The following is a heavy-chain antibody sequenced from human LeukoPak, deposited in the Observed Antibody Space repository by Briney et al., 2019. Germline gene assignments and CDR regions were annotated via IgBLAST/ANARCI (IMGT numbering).Heavy chain of an antibody. D-gene: IGHD1-26*01. V-gene: IGHV3-73*01. CDR3: TGGIVGASDAFDV. CDR1: GFTLSGST. CDR2: IRSKGNKYAT. Sequence: GGSLRLSCAASGFTLSGSTMHWVRQVSGKGLEWVGRIRSKGNKYATAYAASVKGRFTISREDSKNMAYLQMSRLKTEDTAVYYCTGGIVGASDAFDVWGQGTMVTVSA. J-gene: IGHJ3*01.